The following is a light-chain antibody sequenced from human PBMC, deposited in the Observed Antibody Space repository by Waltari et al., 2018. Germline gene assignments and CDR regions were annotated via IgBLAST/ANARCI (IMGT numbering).Light chain of an antibody. V-gene: IGLV7-46*01. J-gene: IGLJ2*01. CDR3: LLSFSGTVV. Sequence: QDVVTQEPSVTVSAGGTVTLTCGSTTGPVTFTHYPHWFQQKPGQAPKTMIYDVGNKHSWTPARFSASLIGGKAALTLSGAQFEDEADYYCLLSFSGTVVFGGGTRLTVL. CDR2: DVG. CDR1: TGPVTFTHY.